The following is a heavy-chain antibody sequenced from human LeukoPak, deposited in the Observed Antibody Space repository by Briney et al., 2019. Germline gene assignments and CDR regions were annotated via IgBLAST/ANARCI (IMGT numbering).Heavy chain of an antibody. CDR2: INPSGGST. CDR3: AREKVGYYDSSGYYSLDY. Sequence: ASVKVSCKASGYTFTSYYMHWVRQAPGQGLEWMGIINPSGGSTSYAQKFQGRVTMTRDTSTSTVYMELSSLRSEDTAVYYCAREKVGYYDSSGYYSLDYWGQGTLVTVSS. J-gene: IGHJ4*02. D-gene: IGHD3-22*01. CDR1: GYTFTSYY. V-gene: IGHV1-46*01.